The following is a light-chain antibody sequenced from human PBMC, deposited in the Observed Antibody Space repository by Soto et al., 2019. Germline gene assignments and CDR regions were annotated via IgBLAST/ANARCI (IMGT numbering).Light chain of an antibody. J-gene: IGLJ1*01. CDR3: QVWDSDSDPSYV. V-gene: IGLV3-21*02. CDR1: NIGAYS. Sequence: SCALTQPPSVSVAPGQTARITCGGNNIGAYSVYWYQQKPGQAPVLVVYDDTNRPSGIPGRFSGSNSGNTAALTISSVEAGDEAAYYCQVWDSDSDPSYVFGGGTKVTV. CDR2: DDT.